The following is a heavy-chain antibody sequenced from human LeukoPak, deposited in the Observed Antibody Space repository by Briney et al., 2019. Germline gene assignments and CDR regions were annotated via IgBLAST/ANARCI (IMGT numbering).Heavy chain of an antibody. D-gene: IGHD1-26*01. CDR2: ISSGSRIM. V-gene: IGHV3-48*02. CDR1: GFTFSTYN. J-gene: IGHJ4*02. CDR3: ARNPAGIGDY. Sequence: GGSLRLSCAASGFTFSTYNVNWVRQAPGKGLEWVSFISSGSRIMYYADSVKGRFTVSRDNAKNSLYLQMNSLRDEDTAVYYCARNPAGIGDYWGQGTLVTVSS.